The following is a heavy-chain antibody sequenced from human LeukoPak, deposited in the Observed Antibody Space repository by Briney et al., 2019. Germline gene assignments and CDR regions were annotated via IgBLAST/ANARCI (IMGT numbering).Heavy chain of an antibody. CDR2: ISAYNGNT. Sequence: GASVKVSCKASGYTFTSYGISWVRQAPGQGLEWMGWISAYNGNTNYAQKLQGRVTMTTDTSTSTAYMELRSLRSDDTAVYYCARDCLSNYYYYYGMDVWGQGTTVTVSS. J-gene: IGHJ6*02. CDR3: ARDCLSNYYYYYGMDV. V-gene: IGHV1-18*01. D-gene: IGHD4-11*01. CDR1: GYTFTSYG.